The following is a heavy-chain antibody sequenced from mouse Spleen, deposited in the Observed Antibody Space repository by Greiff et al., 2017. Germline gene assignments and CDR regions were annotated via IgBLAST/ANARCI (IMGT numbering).Heavy chain of an antibody. Sequence: VQLQESGAELVRPGASVTLSCKASGYTFTDYEMHWVKQTPVHGLEWIGAIDPETGGTAYNQKFKGKATLTADKSSSTAYMELRSLTSEDSAVYYCTRREMGLLRYYYWYFDVWGAGTTVTVSS. CDR3: TRREMGLLRYYYWYFDV. D-gene: IGHD1-1*01. CDR2: IDPETGGT. V-gene: IGHV1-15*01. CDR1: GYTFTDYE. J-gene: IGHJ1*01.